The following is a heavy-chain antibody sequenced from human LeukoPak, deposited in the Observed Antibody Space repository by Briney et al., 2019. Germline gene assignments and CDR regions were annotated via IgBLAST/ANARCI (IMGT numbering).Heavy chain of an antibody. D-gene: IGHD4-11*01. CDR2: IRSDGTNT. CDR3: AKDAQRGFDYSNSLDK. J-gene: IGHJ4*02. Sequence: GGSLRLSCATSGFTFSHYGMHWVRQAPGKGLEWVAVIRSDGTNTYYGDPVKGRFTISRDNFQRTVYLQMNSLRAEDTAVYYCAKDAQRGFDYSNSLDKWGQGTLVTVS. V-gene: IGHV3-30*02. CDR1: GFTFSHYG.